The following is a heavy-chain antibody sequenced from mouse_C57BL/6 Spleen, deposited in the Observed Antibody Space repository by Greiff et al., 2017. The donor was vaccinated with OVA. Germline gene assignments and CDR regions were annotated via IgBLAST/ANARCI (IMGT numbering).Heavy chain of an antibody. CDR3: ARGGGYERNAMDY. D-gene: IGHD2-2*01. V-gene: IGHV1-52*01. CDR1: GYTFTSYW. Sequence: VQLQQPGAELVRPGSSVKLSCKASGYTFTSYWMHWVKQRPIQGLEWIGNIDPSDSETHYNQKFKDKATLTVDKSSSTAYMQLSSLTSEDSAVYYCARGGGYERNAMDYWGQGTSVTVSS. CDR2: IDPSDSET. J-gene: IGHJ4*01.